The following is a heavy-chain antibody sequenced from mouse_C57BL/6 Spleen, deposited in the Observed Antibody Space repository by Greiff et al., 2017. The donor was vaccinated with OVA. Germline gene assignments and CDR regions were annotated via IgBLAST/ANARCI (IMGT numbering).Heavy chain of an antibody. D-gene: IGHD1-1*01. Sequence: VQLQQPGAELVMPGASVKLSCKASGYTFTSYWMHWVKQRPGQGLEWIGEIDPSDSYTNYNQKFKGKSTLTVDKSSSTAYMQLSSLTSEDSAVYYCARPGTTVVADLYFDVWGTGTTVTVSS. J-gene: IGHJ1*03. CDR1: GYTFTSYW. CDR2: IDPSDSYT. V-gene: IGHV1-69*01. CDR3: ARPGTTVVADLYFDV.